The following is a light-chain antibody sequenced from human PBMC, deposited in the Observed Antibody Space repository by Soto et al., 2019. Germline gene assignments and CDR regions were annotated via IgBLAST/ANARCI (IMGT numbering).Light chain of an antibody. CDR2: HTS. V-gene: IGKV3-20*01. CDR3: QQYGRSPPT. J-gene: IGKJ3*01. Sequence: EIVLTQSPGTLSLSPGERATLSCRASQSVNRNYLAWYQQKPGQAPRLLIYHTSSRATGIPDRLSGTGSGIDFTLTISRLEPEDFAVYYCQQYGRSPPTFGPGTKVDIK. CDR1: QSVNRNY.